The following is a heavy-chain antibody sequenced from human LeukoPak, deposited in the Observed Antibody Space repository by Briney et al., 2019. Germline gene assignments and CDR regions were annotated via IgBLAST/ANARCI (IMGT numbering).Heavy chain of an antibody. CDR1: GFTFSRYS. J-gene: IGHJ3*02. CDR2: IGSSSSYI. CDR3: ARGMITFGGVTGDAFDI. V-gene: IGHV3-21*01. D-gene: IGHD3-16*01. Sequence: GGSLRLSCAASGFTFSRYSMNWVHTAPGKLLDLVPSIGSSSSYIYYADSVQGRFTISRDNAKNSLYLQMNSLRAEDTAVYYCARGMITFGGVTGDAFDIWGQGTMVTVSS.